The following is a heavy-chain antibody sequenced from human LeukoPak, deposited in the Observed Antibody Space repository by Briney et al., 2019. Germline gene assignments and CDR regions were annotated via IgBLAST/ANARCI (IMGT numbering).Heavy chain of an antibody. V-gene: IGHV4-59*01. J-gene: IGHJ4*02. CDR1: GGSISSDY. CDR2: IYYTGTT. Sequence: PSETLSLTCTVSGGSISSDYWSWVRQPPGKGLEWIGYIYYTGTTNYIPSLKSRVTISVHTSKNQFSLKLSSVTAADTAVYYCATTSGGYGDPFDYWGQGTLVTVSS. D-gene: IGHD4-17*01. CDR3: ATTSGGYGDPFDY.